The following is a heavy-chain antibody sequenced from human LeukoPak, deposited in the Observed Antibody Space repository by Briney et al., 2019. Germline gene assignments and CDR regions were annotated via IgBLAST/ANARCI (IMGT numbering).Heavy chain of an antibody. D-gene: IGHD6-13*01. CDR2: IYYSGST. Sequence: SETLSLTCTVSGGSISSSSYYWDWIRQPPGKGLEWIGSIYYSGSTYYNPSLKSRVTISVDTSKNQSSLKLTSVTAADTAVYYCARHLSGSSWFDYWGQGTLVTVSS. J-gene: IGHJ4*02. CDR1: GGSISSSSYY. V-gene: IGHV4-39*01. CDR3: ARHLSGSSWFDY.